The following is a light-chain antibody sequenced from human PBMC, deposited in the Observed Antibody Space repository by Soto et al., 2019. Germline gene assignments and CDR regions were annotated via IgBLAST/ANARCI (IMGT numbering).Light chain of an antibody. J-gene: IGKJ3*01. V-gene: IGKV1-33*01. CDR1: HDISNC. Sequence: DIQMTQSPSSLSASVGDRVTITCQASHDISNCLNWYQQKPGKAPKLLIYDSFNVDTGVPSRFSGSGPGTDFTFTISSLQPEDIATYFCQQYENLPLTFGPGTKVDIK. CDR2: DSF. CDR3: QQYENLPLT.